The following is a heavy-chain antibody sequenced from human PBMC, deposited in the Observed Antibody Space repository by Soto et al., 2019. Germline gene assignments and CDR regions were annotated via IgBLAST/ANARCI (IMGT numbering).Heavy chain of an antibody. CDR2: MYSGGRT. Sequence: EVQLVESGGGLVQPGGSLRLSCVASGFTVSNYYMTWVRQAPGKGLEWVSNMYSGGRTYYTDSVKGRFTISRDRSTNTLYLQMDNVRAEDPAVYYCARDPGVNWAWGKGTTVTVSS. J-gene: IGHJ6*04. CDR3: ARDPGVNWA. D-gene: IGHD3-16*01. V-gene: IGHV3-66*01. CDR1: GFTVSNYY.